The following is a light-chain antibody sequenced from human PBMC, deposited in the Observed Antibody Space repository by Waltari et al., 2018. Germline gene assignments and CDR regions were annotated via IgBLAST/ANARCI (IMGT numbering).Light chain of an antibody. CDR1: QSISSW. J-gene: IGKJ2*01. CDR3: HQYNNYPYT. Sequence: DIQMTQSPSTLSASVGDRVTNTCRASQSISSWLAWYRQKPGKAPKLLIYKASALESGVPSRFSGSTSWTGFTLTINSLQPDYFASYFCHQYNNYPYTFGQGTKLEIK. V-gene: IGKV1-5*03. CDR2: KAS.